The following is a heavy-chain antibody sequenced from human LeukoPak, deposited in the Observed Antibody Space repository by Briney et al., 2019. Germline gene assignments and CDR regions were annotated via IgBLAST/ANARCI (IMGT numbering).Heavy chain of an antibody. V-gene: IGHV1-69*01. D-gene: IGHD2-2*01. CDR1: GGTFSSYA. CDR2: IIPIFGTA. J-gene: IGHJ4*02. Sequence: GSSVKVSCKASGGTFSSYAISWVRQAPGQGLEWMGGIIPIFGTANYAQKFQGRVTITADESTSTAYMGLSSLRSEDTAVYYCARGRIVVVPAAIPILDYWGQGTLVTVSS. CDR3: ARGRIVVVPAAIPILDY.